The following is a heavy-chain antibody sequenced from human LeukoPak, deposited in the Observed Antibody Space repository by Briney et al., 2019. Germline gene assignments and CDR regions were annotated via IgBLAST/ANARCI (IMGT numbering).Heavy chain of an antibody. CDR2: IIPILGIA. CDR3: GAGSGHYYGMDV. CDR1: GGTFSSYA. J-gene: IGHJ6*02. Sequence: ASVKVSCKASGGTFSSYAISWVRQAPGQGLGWMGRIIPILGIANYAQKFQGRVTITADKSTSTAYMELSSLRSEDTAVYYCGAGSGHYYGMDVWGQGTTVTVSS. V-gene: IGHV1-69*04. D-gene: IGHD6-19*01.